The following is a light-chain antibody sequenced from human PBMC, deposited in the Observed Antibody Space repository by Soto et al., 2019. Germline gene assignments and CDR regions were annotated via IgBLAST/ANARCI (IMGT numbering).Light chain of an antibody. CDR3: QQSYMDPIT. V-gene: IGKV1-39*01. Sequence: EIPLTQSPSSLAASVGDRLTLTCRASRNVSIYLNWYQKKPGKAPNLLIYDASRLQSGVPSRFSGSGGGTDFTLSISSVQPEDFATYFCQQSYMDPITFGQGTRLGIK. CDR1: RNVSIY. J-gene: IGKJ5*01. CDR2: DAS.